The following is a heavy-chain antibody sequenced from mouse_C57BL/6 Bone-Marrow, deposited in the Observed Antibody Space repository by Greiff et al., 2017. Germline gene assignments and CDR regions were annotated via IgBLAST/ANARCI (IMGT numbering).Heavy chain of an antibody. J-gene: IGHJ1*03. CDR2: IYWDDDK. V-gene: IGHV8-12*01. CDR3: ARSPYYYGSSYPYFDV. D-gene: IGHD1-1*01. CDR1: GFSLSTSGMG. Sequence: QVTLKVSGPGILQSSQTLSLTCSFSGFSLSTSGMGVSWIRQPSGKGLEWLAHIYWDDDKRYNPSLKSRLTISKDTSRNQVFLKITSVDTADTATYYCARSPYYYGSSYPYFDVWGTGTTVTVSS.